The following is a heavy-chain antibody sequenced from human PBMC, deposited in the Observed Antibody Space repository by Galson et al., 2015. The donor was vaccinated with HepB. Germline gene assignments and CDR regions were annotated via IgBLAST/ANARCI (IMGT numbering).Heavy chain of an antibody. CDR2: IYYSGST. Sequence: TLSLTCTVSGGSISSGDYYWSWIRQPPGKGLEWIGYIYYSGSTYYNPSLKSRVTISVDTSKNQFSLKLSSVTAADTAVYYCARVRRVPSDIVLMVYAPKTAGNWFDPWGQGTLVTVSS. D-gene: IGHD2-8*01. V-gene: IGHV4-30-4*01. J-gene: IGHJ5*02. CDR3: ARVRRVPSDIVLMVYAPKTAGNWFDP. CDR1: GGSISSGDYY.